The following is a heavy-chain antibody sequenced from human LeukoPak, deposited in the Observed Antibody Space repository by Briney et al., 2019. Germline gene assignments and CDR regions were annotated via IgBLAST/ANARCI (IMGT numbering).Heavy chain of an antibody. V-gene: IGHV3-23*01. D-gene: IGHD3-10*01. J-gene: IGHJ4*02. CDR1: EFTFSIYA. CDR3: AKYTPANYYGSGGIFDY. Sequence: GGSLRLSCAASEFTFSIYAMSWVRQAPGKGLEWVSAISGSGVSTYYADSVKGRFTISRDNSKDTLYLQMSNLRAEDTAVYYCAKYTPANYYGSGGIFDYWGQGTLVTVSS. CDR2: ISGSGVST.